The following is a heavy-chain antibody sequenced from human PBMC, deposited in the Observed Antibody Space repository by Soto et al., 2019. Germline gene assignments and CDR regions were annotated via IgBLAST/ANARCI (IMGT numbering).Heavy chain of an antibody. J-gene: IGHJ5*02. CDR2: IYYSGST. Sequence: SETLSLTCTVSGGSISSGDYYWSWIRQPPGKGLEWIGYIYYSGSTNYNPSLKSRVTISVDTSKNQFSLKLSSVTAADTAVYYCARDKNYHPGSYYTLGWFDPWGQGTLVTVSS. CDR1: GGSISSGDYY. V-gene: IGHV4-61*08. D-gene: IGHD3-10*01. CDR3: ARDKNYHPGSYYTLGWFDP.